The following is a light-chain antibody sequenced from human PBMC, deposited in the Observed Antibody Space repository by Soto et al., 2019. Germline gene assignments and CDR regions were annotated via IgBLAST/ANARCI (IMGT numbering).Light chain of an antibody. CDR1: QSISSW. CDR2: KAS. CDR3: QQYYSYDSLT. J-gene: IGKJ4*01. Sequence: DIQRTQSPSTLSASLCYRFTISCQSSQSISSWLAWYQQKPGKAPKLLIYKASSLESGVPSRFSGSGSGTEFTLTISCLQSEDFATYYCQQYYSYDSLTFGGGTKVDIK. V-gene: IGKV1-5*03.